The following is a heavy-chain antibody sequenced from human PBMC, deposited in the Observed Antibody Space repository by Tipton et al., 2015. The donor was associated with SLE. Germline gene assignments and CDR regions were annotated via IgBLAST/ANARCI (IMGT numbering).Heavy chain of an antibody. CDR1: GFTFSSYA. V-gene: IGHV3-23*01. Sequence: SLRLSCAASGFTFSSYAMSWVRQAPGKGLEWVSAISGSGGSTYYADSVKGRFTISRDNSKNTLFLQMNSLRAEDTAVYYCAKEYWNDMEAFDIWGQGTMVTVSS. D-gene: IGHD1-1*01. J-gene: IGHJ3*02. CDR2: ISGSGGST. CDR3: AKEYWNDMEAFDI.